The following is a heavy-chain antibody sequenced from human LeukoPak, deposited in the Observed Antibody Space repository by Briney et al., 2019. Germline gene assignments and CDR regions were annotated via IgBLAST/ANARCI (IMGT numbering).Heavy chain of an antibody. V-gene: IGHV1-2*02. D-gene: IGHD6-6*01. Sequence: GASVKVSRKSSVYTFPGYYMHGVRQAPGQGLEWMGWINPNSGGTNYAQKFQGRVTMTRDTSISTAYLELSRLRSDDTAVYYCAREHSSSSGKVFDYWGQGTLVTVSS. CDR1: VYTFPGYY. J-gene: IGHJ4*02. CDR3: AREHSSSSGKVFDY. CDR2: INPNSGGT.